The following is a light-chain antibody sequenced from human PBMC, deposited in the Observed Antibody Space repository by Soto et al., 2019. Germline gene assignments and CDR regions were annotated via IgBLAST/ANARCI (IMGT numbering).Light chain of an antibody. CDR2: DNS. J-gene: IGLJ1*01. CDR3: QSYDSSLSSYV. V-gene: IGLV1-40*01. Sequence: SVLTHPPSVSGAPGRRVTISCPGTSPNIGAGYDVNWYQQLPGTAPKLLIYDNSNRPSGVPDRFSGSKSGTSASLAITGLQAEDEADYYCQSYDSSLSSYVFGTGTKVTVL. CDR1: SPNIGAGYD.